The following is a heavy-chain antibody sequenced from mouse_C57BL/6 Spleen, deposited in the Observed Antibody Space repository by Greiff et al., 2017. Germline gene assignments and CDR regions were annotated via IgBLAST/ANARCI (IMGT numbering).Heavy chain of an antibody. CDR1: GFTFSSYG. V-gene: IGHV5-6*01. J-gene: IGHJ2*01. Sequence: DVQLVESGGDLVKPGGSLKLSCAASGFTFSSYGMSWVRQTPDKRLEWVATISSGGSYTYYPDSVKGRFTISRDNAKNTLYLQMSSLKSEDTAMYYCAREGPDYWGQGTTLTVSS. CDR2: ISSGGSYT. CDR3: AREGPDY.